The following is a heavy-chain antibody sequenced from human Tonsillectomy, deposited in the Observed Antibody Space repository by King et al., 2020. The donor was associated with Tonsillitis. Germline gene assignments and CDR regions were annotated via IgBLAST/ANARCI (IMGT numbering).Heavy chain of an antibody. CDR2: IFPNDSDT. J-gene: IGHJ4*02. D-gene: IGHD4-17*01. CDR1: GYSFITYW. V-gene: IGHV5-51*01. CDR3: ARQTTVKGSALEF. Sequence: GQLVQSGAEVKRPGESLKISCKVSGYSFITYWIVWVRQMPGKGLEWMGIIFPNDSDTSYSPSFQGQVTISADKSMNTAYLQWSSLKASDTAIYYCARQTTVKGSALEFWGQGTLVTVSS.